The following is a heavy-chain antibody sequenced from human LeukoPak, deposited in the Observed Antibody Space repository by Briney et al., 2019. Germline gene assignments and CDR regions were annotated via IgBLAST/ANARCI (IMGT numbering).Heavy chain of an antibody. V-gene: IGHV3-7*01. J-gene: IGHJ6*03. CDR2: IKEDGSET. Sequence: PGGSLRLSCAASGFTSSTYWMCWVRQAPGKGREWVANIKEDGSETNYVESVKGRFFISRDNAKNSQRLQMNSLRVEDSAVYYCARCEGFYDYFSGNPTYYFYMDVWGKGTTVTVSS. CDR3: ARCEGFYDYFSGNPTYYFYMDV. D-gene: IGHD3-16*01. CDR1: GFTSSTYW.